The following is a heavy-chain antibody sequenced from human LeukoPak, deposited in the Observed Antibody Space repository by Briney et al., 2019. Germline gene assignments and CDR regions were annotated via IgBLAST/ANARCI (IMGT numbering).Heavy chain of an antibody. J-gene: IGHJ4*02. D-gene: IGHD5-12*01. CDR1: GFTFSSYW. CDR2: IKQDGSEK. V-gene: IGHV3-7*01. Sequence: GGSLRLSCAASGFTFSSYWMSWVRQAPGKGLEWVANIKQDGSEKYYVDSVKGRFTISRDNAKNSLYLQMNSLRAEDTAVYYCARDPIVAAPDYFDYWGQGTLVTVSS. CDR3: ARDPIVAAPDYFDY.